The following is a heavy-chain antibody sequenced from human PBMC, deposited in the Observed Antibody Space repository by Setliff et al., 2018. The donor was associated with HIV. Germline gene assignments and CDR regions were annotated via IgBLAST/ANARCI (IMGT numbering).Heavy chain of an antibody. V-gene: IGHV1-2*06. CDR2: INPKSGVA. J-gene: IGHJ6*03. D-gene: IGHD3-10*01. Sequence: ASVKVSCKASGYTFTDFYIHWVRQAPGQGLEWIGRINPKSGVADYLKKFQGRVTMTTDTSTNTAHMELIRPRFDDTAVYYCARAWRYRVRGVMGHYYYYYMEVWGKGTTVTVSS. CDR1: GYTFTDFY. CDR3: ARAWRYRVRGVMGHYYYYYMEV.